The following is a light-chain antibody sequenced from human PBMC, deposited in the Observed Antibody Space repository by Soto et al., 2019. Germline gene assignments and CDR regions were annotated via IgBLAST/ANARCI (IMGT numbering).Light chain of an antibody. J-gene: IGKJ5*01. CDR1: QSISGL. CDR2: GAS. Sequence: DIQMTQSPSTLSASVGDRVTITCRASQSISGLLAWYQQKPGKAPKLLIYGASTLQSGVPSRFSGSGSGTDYTLTISSLQPEDFATYYCQQSYRTPTFGQGTRLEIK. CDR3: QQSYRTPT. V-gene: IGKV1-39*01.